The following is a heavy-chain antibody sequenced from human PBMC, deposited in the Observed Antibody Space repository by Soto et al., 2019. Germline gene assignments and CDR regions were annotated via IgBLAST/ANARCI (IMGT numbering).Heavy chain of an antibody. V-gene: IGHV3-30-3*01. J-gene: IGHJ4*02. D-gene: IGHD6-19*01. CDR3: ARVVAGYYFHY. CDR1: GFTFSSYA. CDR2: RSYDGSNK. Sequence: QVQLVESGGGVVQPGRSLRLSCAASGFTFSSYAMHWVRQAPGKGLEWVAVRSYDGSNKYYADSVKGRFTISRDNAKNTLYLQMNSLRAEHTAVYYCARVVAGYYFHYGGQGSLVTVSS.